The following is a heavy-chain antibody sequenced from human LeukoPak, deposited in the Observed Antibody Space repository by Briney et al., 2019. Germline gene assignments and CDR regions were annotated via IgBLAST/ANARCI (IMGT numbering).Heavy chain of an antibody. D-gene: IGHD1-14*01. CDR1: GYTITGYY. Sequence: ASVKVSCKASGYTITGYYIHWVRQAPGQGLEWMGWINPNSGGTKYAQKFQGRVTMTRDTPISTAYMELSRLRSDDTAVYYCARDPPDGYWGQGTLVTVSS. V-gene: IGHV1-2*02. CDR3: ARDPPDGY. CDR2: INPNSGGT. J-gene: IGHJ4*02.